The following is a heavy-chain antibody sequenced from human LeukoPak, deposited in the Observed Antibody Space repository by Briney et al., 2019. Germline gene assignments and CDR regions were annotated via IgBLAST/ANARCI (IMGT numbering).Heavy chain of an antibody. J-gene: IGHJ6*04. D-gene: IGHD6-13*01. Sequence: GGSLRLSCAASGFTFSSYSMNWVRQAPGKGLEWVSSISSSSYIYYADSVKGRFTISRDNAKNSLYLQMNSLRAEDTAVYYCARDRVFGGTDVWGKGTTVTVSS. CDR1: GFTFSSYS. CDR3: ARDRVFGGTDV. V-gene: IGHV3-21*01. CDR2: ISSSSYI.